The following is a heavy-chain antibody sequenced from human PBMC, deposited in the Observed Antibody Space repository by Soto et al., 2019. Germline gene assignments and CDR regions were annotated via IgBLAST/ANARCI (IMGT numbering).Heavy chain of an antibody. V-gene: IGHV3-48*01. CDR1: GFIFSIYA. CDR2: ISSTSSTI. CDR3: ARDQGDIVVGTTLYYYYGMDV. D-gene: IGHD2-15*01. Sequence: PGGSLRLSCSGSGFIFSIYAIHWVRQAPGKGLEWVSYISSTSSTIYYADPVKGRFTISRDNAKNSLYLKINSLRAEDTAVYYCARDQGDIVVGTTLYYYYGMDVWGQGTTVTVSS. J-gene: IGHJ6*02.